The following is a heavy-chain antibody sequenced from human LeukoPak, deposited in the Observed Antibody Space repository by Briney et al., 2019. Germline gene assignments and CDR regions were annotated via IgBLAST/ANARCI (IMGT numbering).Heavy chain of an antibody. D-gene: IGHD5-12*01. CDR2: IIPIFGTA. Sequence: GASVKVSCKASGGTFSSYAISWVRRAPGQGLEWMGGIIPIFGTANYAQKFQGRVTITADESTSTAYMELSSLRSEDTAVYYCARDLNSGYAYFDYWGQGTLVTVSS. CDR3: ARDLNSGYAYFDY. CDR1: GGTFSSYA. V-gene: IGHV1-69*13. J-gene: IGHJ4*02.